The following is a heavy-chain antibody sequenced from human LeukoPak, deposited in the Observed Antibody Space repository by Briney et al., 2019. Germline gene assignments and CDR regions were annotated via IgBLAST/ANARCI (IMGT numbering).Heavy chain of an antibody. D-gene: IGHD6-19*01. V-gene: IGHV3-21*01. J-gene: IGHJ4*02. CDR3: ARDPALYSSGWFDY. CDR1: GFTFSSYS. Sequence: GGSLRLSCAASGFTFSSYSMNWVRQAPGKGLEWVSSISSSSSYIYYADSVKGRFTISRDNAKNSLYLQINSLRAEDTAEDYCARDPALYSSGWFDYWGRGTLVTVS. CDR2: ISSSSSYI.